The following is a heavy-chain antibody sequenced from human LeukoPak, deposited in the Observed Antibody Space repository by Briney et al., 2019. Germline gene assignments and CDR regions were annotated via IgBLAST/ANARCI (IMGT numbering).Heavy chain of an antibody. CDR2: IYSSGDT. V-gene: IGHV4-4*07. CDR3: ARADIFYSGGFDY. CDR1: GGSISSYY. D-gene: IGHD2-15*01. Sequence: SETLSLTCIVSGGSISSYYWSWIRQPAGKGLEWIGRIYSSGDTYYSPSLKSRVTMSVDSSKNQFSLKLGSVTAADTAVYYCARADIFYSGGFDYWGQGTLVTVSS. J-gene: IGHJ4*02.